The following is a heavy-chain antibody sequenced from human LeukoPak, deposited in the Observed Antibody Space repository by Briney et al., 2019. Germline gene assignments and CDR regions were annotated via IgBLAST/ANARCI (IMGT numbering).Heavy chain of an antibody. V-gene: IGHV4-4*09. Sequence: PSETLSLTCTVSGGSISSYYWSWIRQPPGKGLEWIGNIYTSGSTNYNPSLKSRVTISVDTSKNQFSLKLSSVTAADTAVYYCTIIAAAGYFDYWGQGTLVTVSS. CDR3: TIIAAAGYFDY. D-gene: IGHD6-13*01. CDR1: GGSISSYY. CDR2: IYTSGST. J-gene: IGHJ4*02.